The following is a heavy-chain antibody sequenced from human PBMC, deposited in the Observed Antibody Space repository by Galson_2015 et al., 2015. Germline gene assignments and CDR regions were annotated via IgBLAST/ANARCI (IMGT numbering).Heavy chain of an antibody. CDR1: GFTFSSYA. CDR2: ISYDGSNK. V-gene: IGHV3-30-3*01. CDR3: ARDLYCSGGSCYPIGYFDY. Sequence: LRLSCAASGFTFSSYAMHWVRQAPGKGLEWVAVISYDGSNKYYADSVKGRFTISRDNSKNTLYLQMNSLRAEDTAVYYCARDLYCSGGSCYPIGYFDYWGQGTLVTVSS. J-gene: IGHJ4*02. D-gene: IGHD2-15*01.